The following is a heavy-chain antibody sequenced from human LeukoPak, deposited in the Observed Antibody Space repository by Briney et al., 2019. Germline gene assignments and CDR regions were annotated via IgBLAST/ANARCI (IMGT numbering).Heavy chain of an antibody. CDR2: IYHSGTT. CDR1: GTSISLGNW. CDR3: ARSYFGSGTFNGFDY. V-gene: IGHV4-4*02. J-gene: IGHJ4*02. Sequence: PSETLSLTCAVSGTSISLGNWWTWVRQPPGKGLEWIGEIYHSGTTNYNPSLKSRVTISLDKSRNQFSLNLNSVSAADTAVYYCARSYFGSGTFNGFDYWGQGTLVTVSS. D-gene: IGHD3-10*01.